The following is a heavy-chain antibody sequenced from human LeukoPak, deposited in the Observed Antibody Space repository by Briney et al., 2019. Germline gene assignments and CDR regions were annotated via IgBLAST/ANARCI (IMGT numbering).Heavy chain of an antibody. V-gene: IGHV4-4*07. D-gene: IGHD2-2*02. CDR2: IYTSGST. J-gene: IGHJ6*03. CDR1: GGSISSYY. CDR3: ALQDIVVVPAAIPGAGAYYYYMDV. Sequence: SETLSLTCTVSGGSISSYYWSWIRQPAGKGLEWIGRIYTSGSTNYNPSLKSRVTMSVDTSKNQFSLKLSSVTAADTAVYYCALQDIVVVPAAIPGAGAYYYYMDVWGKGTTVTASS.